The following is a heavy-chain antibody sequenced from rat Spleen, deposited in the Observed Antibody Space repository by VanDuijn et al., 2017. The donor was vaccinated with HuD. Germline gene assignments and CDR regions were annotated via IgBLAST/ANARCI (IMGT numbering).Heavy chain of an antibody. D-gene: IGHD1-1*01. CDR3: ARPAVGFDY. CDR2: ISTSGGST. V-gene: IGHV5-25*01. CDR1: GFTFSNYD. J-gene: IGHJ2*01. Sequence: EVQLVESGGGLVQPGRSLKLSCAASGFTFSNYDMAWVRQAPTKGLEWVASISTSGGSTYYRDSVKGRFTVSRDNAKSTLYLQMDSLRSEDTATYDCARPAVGFDYWGQGVMVTVSS.